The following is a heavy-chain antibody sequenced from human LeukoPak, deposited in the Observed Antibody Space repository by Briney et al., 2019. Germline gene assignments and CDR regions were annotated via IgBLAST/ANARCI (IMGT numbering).Heavy chain of an antibody. V-gene: IGHV1-46*01. D-gene: IGHD2-2*01. CDR1: GYTFTSNY. Sequence: ASVNVSCKASGYTFTSNYMHWLRQAPGQGLEWMGIIHPSGGNTKYAQKLQGRVAMTRGTSTSTVYMELSSLRSEDTAIYYCARDCSSTRCQGPVFDNWGQGTLVTVSS. J-gene: IGHJ4*02. CDR3: ARDCSSTRCQGPVFDN. CDR2: IHPSGGNT.